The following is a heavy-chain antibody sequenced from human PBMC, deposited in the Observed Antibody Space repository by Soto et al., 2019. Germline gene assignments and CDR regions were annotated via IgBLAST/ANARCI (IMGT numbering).Heavy chain of an antibody. D-gene: IGHD5-18*01. V-gene: IGHV3-23*01. CDR3: AKGWIQLWLTYFDY. Sequence: WWSLRLSCSASVFTFSSYAMSWFRQAPGKGLEWVSAISGSGGSTYYADSVKGRFTISRDNSKNTLYLQMNSLRAEDTAVYYCAKGWIQLWLTYFDYWGQGTLVTVSS. J-gene: IGHJ4*02. CDR1: VFTFSSYA. CDR2: ISGSGGST.